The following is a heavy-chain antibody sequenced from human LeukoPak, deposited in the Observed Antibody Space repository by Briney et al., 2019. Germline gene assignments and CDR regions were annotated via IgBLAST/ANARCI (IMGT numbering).Heavy chain of an antibody. V-gene: IGHV4-39*07. D-gene: IGHD3-3*01. Sequence: SETLSLTCVVSGGSVSSGPYYWGWLRQPPGKGLEWIGSIHYSGTTTYYSPSLKSRVTVSLDTSRNQFSLFLGSMSAADTAIYYCARSGDYLQTGFDPWGQGTLVTVAS. J-gene: IGHJ5*02. CDR3: ARSGDYLQTGFDP. CDR1: GGSVSSGPYY. CDR2: IHYSGTTT.